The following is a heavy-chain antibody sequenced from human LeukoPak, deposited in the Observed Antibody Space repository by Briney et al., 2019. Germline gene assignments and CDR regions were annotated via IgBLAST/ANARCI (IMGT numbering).Heavy chain of an antibody. V-gene: IGHV3-23*01. Sequence: GGSLRLSCAASGSTFSNYAMSWVRQAPGKGLEWVSGISGSGGSTYYADSVKGRFTISRDNSKNTLYLQMNSLRAEDTAVYYCARGYYDSSGFLVAFDIWGQGTMVTVSS. CDR2: ISGSGGST. CDR1: GSTFSNYA. D-gene: IGHD3-22*01. J-gene: IGHJ3*02. CDR3: ARGYYDSSGFLVAFDI.